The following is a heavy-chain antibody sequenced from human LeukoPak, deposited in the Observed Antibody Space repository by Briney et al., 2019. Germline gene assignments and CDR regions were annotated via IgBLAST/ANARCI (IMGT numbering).Heavy chain of an antibody. V-gene: IGHV3-9*01. Sequence: GGSLRLSCAASGFTFDDYAMHWVRQAPGEGLEWVSCISWNSGSIGYADSVKGRFTSSRDNAKNPLYLQMNSLRAADTALYYCAKDMVGRSWRYFDHWGQGTLVTVSS. CDR1: GFTFDDYA. D-gene: IGHD6-13*01. CDR3: AKDMVGRSWRYFDH. J-gene: IGHJ4*02. CDR2: ISWNSGSI.